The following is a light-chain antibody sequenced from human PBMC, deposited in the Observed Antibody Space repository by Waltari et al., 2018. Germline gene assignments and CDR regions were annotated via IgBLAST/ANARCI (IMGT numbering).Light chain of an antibody. CDR1: RLNIGAGSG. CDR2: VNT. Sequence: QSVLTQPPSLSGAPGQRVPISCTGSRLNIGAGSGVQWYQQFPRTAPKLLIYVNTNRPSRVPARFSGSKSGTSASLAITGLQAEDEADYYCQSYDSSLRGFYVFGTGTKVTV. V-gene: IGLV1-40*01. CDR3: QSYDSSLRGFYV. J-gene: IGLJ1*01.